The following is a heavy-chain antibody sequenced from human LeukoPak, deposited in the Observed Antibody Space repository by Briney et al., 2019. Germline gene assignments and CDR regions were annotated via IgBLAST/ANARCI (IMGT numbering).Heavy chain of an antibody. CDR3: AKDRHYYDSSGYYYFDY. V-gene: IGHV3-53*05. CDR2: IYSGGST. Sequence: GGSLRLSCAASGFTVSSNYMSWVRQAPGKGLEWVSVIYSGGSTYYADSVKGRFTISRDNSKNTLYLQMNSLRAEDTAVYYCAKDRHYYDSSGYYYFDYWGQGTLVTVSS. J-gene: IGHJ4*02. D-gene: IGHD3-22*01. CDR1: GFTVSSNY.